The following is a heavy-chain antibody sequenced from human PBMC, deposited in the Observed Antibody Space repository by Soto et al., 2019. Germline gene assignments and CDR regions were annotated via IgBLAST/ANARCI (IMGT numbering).Heavy chain of an antibody. CDR3: ARDRGPYYGSGSLYYFDY. V-gene: IGHV3-30-3*01. D-gene: IGHD3-10*01. CDR1: GFTFSSYA. J-gene: IGHJ4*02. Sequence: GGSLRLSCAASGFTFSSYAMHWVRQAPGKGLEWVAVISYDGSNKYYADSVKGRFTISRDNSKNTLYLQMNSLRAEDTAVYYCARDRGPYYGSGSLYYFDYWGQGTLVTVS. CDR2: ISYDGSNK.